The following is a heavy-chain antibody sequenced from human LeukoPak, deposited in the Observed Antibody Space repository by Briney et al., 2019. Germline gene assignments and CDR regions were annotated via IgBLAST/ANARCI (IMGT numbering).Heavy chain of an antibody. CDR2: ISGSGGST. CDR1: GFTFSSYV. D-gene: IGHD2-21*01. J-gene: IGHJ4*02. Sequence: GGSLRLSCAASGFTFSSYVMTWVRQAPGKGLEWVSSISGSGGSTYYADSVKGRFTISRDNSKNTLYLQMNSLRAEDTAVYYCDPISDVWRPGGQGTLVTVSP. CDR3: DPISDVWRP. V-gene: IGHV3-23*01.